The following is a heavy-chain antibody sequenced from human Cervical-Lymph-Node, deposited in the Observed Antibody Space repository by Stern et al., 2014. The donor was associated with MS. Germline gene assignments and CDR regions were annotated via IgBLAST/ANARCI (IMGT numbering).Heavy chain of an antibody. V-gene: IGHV1-18*01. CDR3: ARVLLGSENAFDI. CDR2: SSVYNVNT. D-gene: IGHD2-15*01. Sequence: QVQLVQSGAEVKKPGASVKVSCKASGYTFTSYGISWVRQAHGQGLEWMGCSSVYNVNTNYPQNLQARVTITTDTSTSTAYMKLRSLRSDDTAVYYCARVLLGSENAFDIWGQGTMVTVSS. J-gene: IGHJ3*02. CDR1: GYTFTSYG.